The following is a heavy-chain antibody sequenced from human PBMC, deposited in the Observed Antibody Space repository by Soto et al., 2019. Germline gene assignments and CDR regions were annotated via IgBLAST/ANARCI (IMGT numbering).Heavy chain of an antibody. Sequence: SVKVSCKASGGTFSSYAISWVRQAPGQGLEWMGGIIPIFGTANYAQKFQGRVTITADESTSTAYMELSSLRSEDTAVYYCAMLVGATTYYYYYGMDVWGQGTTVTVS. D-gene: IGHD1-26*01. V-gene: IGHV1-69*13. CDR3: AMLVGATTYYYYYGMDV. CDR2: IIPIFGTA. J-gene: IGHJ6*02. CDR1: GGTFSSYA.